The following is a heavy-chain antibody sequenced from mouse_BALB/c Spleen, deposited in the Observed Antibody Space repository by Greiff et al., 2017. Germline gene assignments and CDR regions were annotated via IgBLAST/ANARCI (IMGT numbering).Heavy chain of an antibody. CDR1: GYTFTDYA. Sequence: QVQLKESGAELVRPGVSVKISCKGSGYTFTDYAMHWVKQSHAKGLEWIGVISTYYGDASYNQKFKGKATMTVDKSSSTAYMELARLTSEDSAIYYCARAVVADYWGQGTTLTVSS. V-gene: IGHV1S137*01. D-gene: IGHD1-1*01. J-gene: IGHJ2*01. CDR2: ISTYYGDA. CDR3: ARAVVADY.